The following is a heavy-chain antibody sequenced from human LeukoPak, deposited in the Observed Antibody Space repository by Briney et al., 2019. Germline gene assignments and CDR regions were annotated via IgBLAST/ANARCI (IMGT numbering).Heavy chain of an antibody. CDR2: IYTNGDT. V-gene: IGHV4-61*02. D-gene: IGHD4-17*01. Sequence: PSETLSLTCTVSGGSFSRVGYFWSWIRQPAGKGLEWIGRIYTNGDTNYNPSLKSRVTMSVDTSTNQFSLKLNSVTAADTAVYYCAREGRDDYVSFDYWGQGTLVSVSS. CDR3: AREGRDDYVSFDY. CDR1: GGSFSRVGYF. J-gene: IGHJ4*02.